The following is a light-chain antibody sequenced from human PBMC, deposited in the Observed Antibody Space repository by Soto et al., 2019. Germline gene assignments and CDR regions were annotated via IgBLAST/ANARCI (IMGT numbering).Light chain of an antibody. CDR1: DSNIGAGYD. CDR2: GNT. Sequence: QSVLTQTPSVSGAPGQTXTISCTGTDSNIGAGYDVHWYQHLPGRAPKLLIFGNTHRPSGVPDRFSGSKSGTSASLAITGLQPEDEADYYCQSFDNSLSGFYVFGSGTKLTVL. CDR3: QSFDNSLSGFYV. V-gene: IGLV1-40*01. J-gene: IGLJ1*01.